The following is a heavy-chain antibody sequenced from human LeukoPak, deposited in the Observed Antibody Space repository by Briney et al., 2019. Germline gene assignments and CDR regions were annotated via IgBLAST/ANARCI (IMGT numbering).Heavy chain of an antibody. CDR3: ARRTFPNDAFDI. J-gene: IGHJ3*02. CDR1: GFTFSSCE. V-gene: IGHV3-48*03. CDR2: ISRSGNTI. Sequence: GGSLRLSCAASGFTFSSCEMNWVRQAPGKGLEWVSYISRSGNTIYYADSVKGRFSISRDNPKRSLYLQMNSLRAEDTAVYYCARRTFPNDAFDIWGQGTMVTVSS. D-gene: IGHD1-7*01.